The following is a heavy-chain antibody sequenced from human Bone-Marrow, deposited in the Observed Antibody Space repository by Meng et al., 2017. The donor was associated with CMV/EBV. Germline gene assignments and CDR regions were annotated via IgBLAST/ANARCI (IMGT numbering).Heavy chain of an antibody. J-gene: IGHJ2*01. V-gene: IGHV3-11*01. CDR3: ARKGYSSGWYWYFDL. CDR1: GFTFSDYY. Sequence: GGSLRLSCVASGFTFSDYYMSWIRQAPGKGLEWVSYISSSGSTIYYADSVKGRFTISRDNAKNSLYLQMNSLRAEDTAVYYCARKGYSSGWYWYFDLWGRGTLVTVSS. CDR2: ISSSGSTI. D-gene: IGHD6-19*01.